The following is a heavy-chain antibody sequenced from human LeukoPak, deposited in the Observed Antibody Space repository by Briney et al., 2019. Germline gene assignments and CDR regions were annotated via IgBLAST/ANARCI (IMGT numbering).Heavy chain of an antibody. CDR3: ARSRESCIGGTCPGDY. V-gene: IGHV1-2*02. J-gene: IGHJ4*02. CDR1: GYTFTAYY. D-gene: IGHD2-15*01. CDR2: INPNTDVT. Sequence: ASVTVSFTASGYTFTAYYMHWVRQAPGQGLEWLGWINPNTDVTRYAQKFQGRVTMTRDTSISSVYMELSRLTCDDTAVYYCARSRESCIGGTCPGDYWGQGTRVTVSS.